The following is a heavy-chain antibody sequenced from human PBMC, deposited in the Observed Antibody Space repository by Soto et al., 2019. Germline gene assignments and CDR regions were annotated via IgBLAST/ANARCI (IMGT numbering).Heavy chain of an antibody. J-gene: IGHJ4*02. CDR1: GFTFSSYA. Sequence: PGGSLRLSCAASGFTFSSYAMSWVRQAPGKGLEWVSAISGSGGSTYYADSVKGRFTISRDNSQNTLYLQMNSLRAEDTAVYYCAKGSFTVEYSSGYYAYWGQGTLVTVSS. CDR2: ISGSGGST. D-gene: IGHD6-19*01. CDR3: AKGSFTVEYSSGYYAY. V-gene: IGHV3-23*01.